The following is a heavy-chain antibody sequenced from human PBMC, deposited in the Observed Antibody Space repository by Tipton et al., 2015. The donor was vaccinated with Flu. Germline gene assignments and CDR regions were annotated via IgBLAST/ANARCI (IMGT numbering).Heavy chain of an antibody. D-gene: IGHD5-18*01. V-gene: IGHV1-69*01. CDR2: INPFFGPP. J-gene: IGHJ6*03. CDR3: ARSHSYGSYYMDV. Sequence: QSGPEVKKPGSSVKVSCKASGGTFNTYSITWVRQAPGQGLEWMGGINPFFGPPQYAQKFQDRVTITADDSTSTAYMELSGLRSDDTAVYYCARSHSYGSYYMDVWGKGTTVTVSS. CDR1: GGTFNTYS.